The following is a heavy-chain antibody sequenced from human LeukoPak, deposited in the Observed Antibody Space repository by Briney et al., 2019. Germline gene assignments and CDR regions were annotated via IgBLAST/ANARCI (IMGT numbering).Heavy chain of an antibody. V-gene: IGHV3-21*01. J-gene: IGHJ4*02. CDR2: ISSSSSYI. D-gene: IGHD4-23*01. Sequence: GGSLRLSCAASGFTFSSYSMNWVRQAPGEGLEWVSSISSSSSYIYYADSVKGRFTISRDNAKNSLYLQMNSLRAEDTAVYYCARDTHSRYGGNENDYWGQGTLVTVSS. CDR1: GFTFSSYS. CDR3: ARDTHSRYGGNENDY.